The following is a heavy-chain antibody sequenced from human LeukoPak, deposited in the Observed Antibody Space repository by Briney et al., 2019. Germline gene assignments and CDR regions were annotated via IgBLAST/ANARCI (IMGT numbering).Heavy chain of an antibody. CDR1: GYRFTTYY. J-gene: IGHJ4*02. CDR2: VILASGGT. V-gene: IGHV1-46*01. D-gene: IGHD1-14*01. CDR3: ARESPDSFYFDY. Sequence: GASVKVSCMASGYRFTTYYIHWVRQAPGQGPEWMGIVILASGGTDYGHKFQGRVTMTRDTSTNTVYMELSSLRFEDTAIYYCARESPDSFYFDYWGQGTLVTVSS.